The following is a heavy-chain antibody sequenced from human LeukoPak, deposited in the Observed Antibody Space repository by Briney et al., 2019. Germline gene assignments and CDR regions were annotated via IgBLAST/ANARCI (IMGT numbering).Heavy chain of an antibody. CDR1: GYSFTSYW. V-gene: IGHV5-51*01. D-gene: IGHD5-18*01. Sequence: GESLKISCQGSGYSFTSYWIGWVRQMPGKGLEWMGIIYPGDSDTRYSPSFQGQATISADKSIRTAFLQWSSLKASDTAMYYCASPRRGYNYGDSFDVWGQGTMVTVSS. J-gene: IGHJ3*01. CDR3: ASPRRGYNYGDSFDV. CDR2: IYPGDSDT.